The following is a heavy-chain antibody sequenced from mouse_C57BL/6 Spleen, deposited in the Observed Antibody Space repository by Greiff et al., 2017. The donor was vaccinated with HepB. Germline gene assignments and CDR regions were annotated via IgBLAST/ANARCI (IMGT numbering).Heavy chain of an antibody. CDR2: ISDGGSYT. J-gene: IGHJ4*01. Sequence: EVKLMESGGGLVKPGGSLKLSCAASGFTFSSYAMSWVRQTPEKRLEWVATISDGGSYTYYPDNVKGRFTISRDNAKKNLYLQMSHLKSEDTAMYYCARDNRVYDYDGYAMDYWGQGTSVTVSS. CDR1: GFTFSSYA. D-gene: IGHD2-4*01. V-gene: IGHV5-4*01. CDR3: ARDNRVYDYDGYAMDY.